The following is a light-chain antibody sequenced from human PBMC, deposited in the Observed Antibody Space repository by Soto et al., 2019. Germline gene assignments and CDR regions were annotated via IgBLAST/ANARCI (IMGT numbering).Light chain of an antibody. CDR3: QTWGTGIVV. Sequence: QPVLTQSPSASASLGASVKLTCTLSSGHSSYAIAWHQQQPEKGPRYWMKLNSDGSHSKGDGIPDRFSGSSPGAERYLTISSLQSEDEADYYCQTWGTGIVVFGGGTKLTVL. V-gene: IGLV4-69*01. CDR2: LNSDGSH. J-gene: IGLJ2*01. CDR1: SGHSSYA.